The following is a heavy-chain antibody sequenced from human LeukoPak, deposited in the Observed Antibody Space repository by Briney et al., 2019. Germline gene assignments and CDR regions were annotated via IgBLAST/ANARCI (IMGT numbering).Heavy chain of an antibody. V-gene: IGHV3-7*01. CDR2: IKEDGSEK. Sequence: GGSLRLSCAASGFTFSTNWMTWVRQAPGKGLEWVANIKEDGSEKYYVDSVKGRFTISRDNAKNSLYLQMNSLRAEDTAVYYCARVQRAYYYDSSGSDWFDPWGQGTLVTVSS. CDR1: GFTFSTNW. J-gene: IGHJ5*02. D-gene: IGHD3-22*01. CDR3: ARVQRAYYYDSSGSDWFDP.